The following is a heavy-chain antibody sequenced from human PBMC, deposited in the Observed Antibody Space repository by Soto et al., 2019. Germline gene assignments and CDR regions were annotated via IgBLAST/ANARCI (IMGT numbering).Heavy chain of an antibody. J-gene: IGHJ6*02. D-gene: IGHD1-20*01. CDR1: EFTFDKYY. Sequence: GGSLRLSCAASEFTFDKYYMTWVRQAPGKGPEWVANIKPDGSEQYYVDSVKGRFTVSRDNANNSLYLQMNSLRAEDTAVYFCARGNWNYYYGFDVWGQGTTVTVSS. CDR2: IKPDGSEQ. V-gene: IGHV3-7*01. CDR3: ARGNWNYYYGFDV.